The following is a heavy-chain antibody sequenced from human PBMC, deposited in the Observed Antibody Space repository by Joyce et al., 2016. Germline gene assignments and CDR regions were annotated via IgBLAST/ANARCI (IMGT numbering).Heavy chain of an antibody. CDR1: GFTFRSYG. CDR3: AREGKQQLDPENYLDF. D-gene: IGHD6-13*01. CDR2: VWDDGNNK. Sequence: QVQLVEAGGGVVQPGRSLRLSCIASGFTFRSYGVPWVRQAPGKGLEWVAAVWDDGNNKYYADSVKGRFTIFRDNSKNTLNLQMDSLRAEDTAVYYCAREGKQQLDPENYLDFWGQGTLVIVSS. J-gene: IGHJ4*02. V-gene: IGHV3-33*01.